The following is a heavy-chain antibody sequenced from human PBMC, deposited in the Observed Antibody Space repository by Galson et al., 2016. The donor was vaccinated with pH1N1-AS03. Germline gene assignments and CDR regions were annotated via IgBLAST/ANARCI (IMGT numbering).Heavy chain of an antibody. D-gene: IGHD1-1*01. Sequence: SLRLSCAASGFTFSDYWMSWVRQAPGKGPEWVANINIDGSAKYYVDSVKGRYTISRDNAKNSLYLQINNLRAEDTAMYYCARWERWGQGTLVTVSS. CDR3: ARWER. CDR2: INIDGSAK. J-gene: IGHJ4*02. CDR1: GFTFSDYW. V-gene: IGHV3-7*03.